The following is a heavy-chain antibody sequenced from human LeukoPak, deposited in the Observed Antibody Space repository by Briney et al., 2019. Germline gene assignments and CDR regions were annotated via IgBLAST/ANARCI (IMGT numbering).Heavy chain of an antibody. CDR2: ISYDGNNK. D-gene: IGHD4-17*01. CDR1: GFTFSDYY. Sequence: GGSLRLSCAASGFTFSDYYMSWIRQAPGKGLEWVAVISYDGNNKYSADSVKGRFTISRHNPKNTQYLQEDTLRTEDTAVYYCARESYGDCHFDYWGQGALVTDS. J-gene: IGHJ4*02. V-gene: IGHV3-30-3*01. CDR3: ARESYGDCHFDY.